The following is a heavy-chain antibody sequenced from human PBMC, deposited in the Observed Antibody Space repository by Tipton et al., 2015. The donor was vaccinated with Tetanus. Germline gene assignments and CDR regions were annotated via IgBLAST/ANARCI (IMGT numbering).Heavy chain of an antibody. V-gene: IGHV4-59*12. D-gene: IGHD6-19*01. Sequence: TLSLTCNVSGGPMNSDYWSWLRQPPGKGLEWIGYIYYSGRTRYNPSLRSRVAILLHTSRNQFSLHLNSVTPEDTAVYYCARDRGTPGWAGAFDIWGQGTMVTVSS. CDR2: IYYSGRT. CDR3: ARDRGTPGWAGAFDI. CDR1: GGPMNSDY. J-gene: IGHJ3*02.